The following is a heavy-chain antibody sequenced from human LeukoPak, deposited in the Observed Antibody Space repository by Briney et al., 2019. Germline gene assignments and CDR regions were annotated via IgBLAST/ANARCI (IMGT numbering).Heavy chain of an antibody. V-gene: IGHV4-34*01. Sequence: PSETLSLTCVVYGGSFSGYYWSWIRQPPGKGLEWIGEINHSGSTNYDPSLKSRVTISVDTSKNQFSMKLSSVTAADTAVYYCARGHYGSGSYYNRYFDYWGQGTLVTVSS. CDR1: GGSFSGYY. J-gene: IGHJ4*02. D-gene: IGHD3-10*01. CDR3: ARGHYGSGSYYNRYFDY. CDR2: INHSGST.